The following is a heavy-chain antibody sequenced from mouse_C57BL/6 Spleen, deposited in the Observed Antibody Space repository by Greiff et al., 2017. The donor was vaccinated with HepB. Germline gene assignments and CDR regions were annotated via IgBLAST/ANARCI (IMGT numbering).Heavy chain of an antibody. D-gene: IGHD2-1*01. CDR3: ARGGGNFYYAMDY. V-gene: IGHV5-17*01. CDR1: GFTFSDYG. J-gene: IGHJ4*01. Sequence: EVHLVESGGGLVKPGGSLKLSCAASGFTFSDYGMHWVRQAPEKGLEWVAYISSGSSTIYYADTVKGRFTISRDNAKNTLFLQMTSLRSEDTAMYYCARGGGNFYYAMDYWGQGTSVTVSS. CDR2: ISSGSSTI.